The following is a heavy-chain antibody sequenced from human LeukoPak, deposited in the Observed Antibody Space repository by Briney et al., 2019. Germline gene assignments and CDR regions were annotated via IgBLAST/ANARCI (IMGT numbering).Heavy chain of an antibody. Sequence: GLEWIGRIYTSGSTNYNPSLKSRVTMSVDTSKNQFSLKLSSVTAADTAVYYCARGSSRFDYWGQGTLVTVSS. V-gene: IGHV4-4*07. J-gene: IGHJ4*02. D-gene: IGHD2-2*01. CDR2: IYTSGST. CDR3: ARGSSRFDY.